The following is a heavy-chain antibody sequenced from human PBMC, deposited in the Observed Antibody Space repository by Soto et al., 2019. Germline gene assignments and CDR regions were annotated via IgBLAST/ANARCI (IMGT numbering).Heavy chain of an antibody. CDR2: ISGSGGST. CDR1: GSTFSSYA. CDR3: AKDRSRNDLAFYGMDV. D-gene: IGHD2-21*02. J-gene: IGHJ6*02. Sequence: PGGSLRLSCAASGSTFSSYAMSWVRQAPGKGLEWVSAISGSGGSTYYADSVEGRFTISRDNSKNTLYLQMNSLRAEDTAVYYCAKDRSRNDLAFYGMDVWGQGTTVTVSS. V-gene: IGHV3-23*01.